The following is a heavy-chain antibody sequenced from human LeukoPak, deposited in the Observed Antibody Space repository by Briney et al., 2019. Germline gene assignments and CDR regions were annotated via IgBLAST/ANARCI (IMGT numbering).Heavy chain of an antibody. J-gene: IGHJ4*02. Sequence: GASVKVSCKASGYTFTGYYMHWVRQAPGQGLEWMGWINPNSGGTNYAQKFQGRVTMTRDTSISTAYMELSRLRSDDTAVYYCVPELIYDSSGYYHDYWGQGTLVTVSS. D-gene: IGHD3-22*01. CDR1: GYTFTGYY. V-gene: IGHV1-2*02. CDR3: VPELIYDSSGYYHDY. CDR2: INPNSGGT.